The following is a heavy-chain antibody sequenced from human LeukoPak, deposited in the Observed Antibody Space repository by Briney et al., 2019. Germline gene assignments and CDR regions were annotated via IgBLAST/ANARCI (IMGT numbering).Heavy chain of an antibody. CDR2: ISYDGSNK. V-gene: IGHV3-30*04. CDR3: ARDASGGGSTEGDY. CDR1: GFTFSSYA. D-gene: IGHD3-10*01. Sequence: PGGSLRLSCAASGFTFSSYAMHWVRQAPGEGLEWVAVISYDGSNKYYADSVKGRFTISRDNSKNTLYLQMNSLRAEDTAVYYCARDASGGGSTEGDYWGQGTLVTVSS. J-gene: IGHJ4*02.